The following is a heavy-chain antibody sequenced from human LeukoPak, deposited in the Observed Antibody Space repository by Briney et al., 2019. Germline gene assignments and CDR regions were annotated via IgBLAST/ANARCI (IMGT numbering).Heavy chain of an antibody. D-gene: IGHD3-10*01. CDR3: ARGPEVLLWFGESNWFDP. J-gene: IGHJ5*02. Sequence: GGSLRLSCAASGFTFSSYGMHWVRQAPGKGLEWVAFIRYDGSNKYYADSVKGRFTISRDNSKNTLYLQMDSLRAEDTAVYYCARGPEVLLWFGESNWFDPWGQGTLVTVSS. CDR1: GFTFSSYG. V-gene: IGHV3-30*02. CDR2: IRYDGSNK.